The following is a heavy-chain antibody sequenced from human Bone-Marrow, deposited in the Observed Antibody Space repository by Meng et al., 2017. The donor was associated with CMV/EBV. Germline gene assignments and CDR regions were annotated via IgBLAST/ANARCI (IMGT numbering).Heavy chain of an antibody. Sequence: GGSRRPSCAASGFTFSSYSMNWVRQVPGKGLEWVSSISSSSSYIYYADSVKGRFTISRDNAKTSLYLQMNSLRAEDTAVYYCARDLPHYSLDYWGQGTLVTVSS. V-gene: IGHV3-21*01. CDR2: ISSSSSYI. CDR1: GFTFSSYS. CDR3: ARDLPHYSLDY. D-gene: IGHD4-11*01. J-gene: IGHJ4*02.